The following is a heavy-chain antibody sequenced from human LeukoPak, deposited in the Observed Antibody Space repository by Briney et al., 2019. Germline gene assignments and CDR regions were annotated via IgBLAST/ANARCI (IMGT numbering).Heavy chain of an antibody. CDR2: ISGSGGST. CDR1: GFTFSSYA. D-gene: IGHD4-17*01. J-gene: IGHJ4*02. V-gene: IGHV3-23*01. CDR3: AKDLDGLGDYYFDY. Sequence: GGSLGLSCAASGFTFSSYAMSWVRQAPGKGLEWVSAISGSGGSTYYADSVKGRFTISRDNSKNTLYLQMNSLRAEDTAVYYCAKDLDGLGDYYFDYWGQGTLVTVSS.